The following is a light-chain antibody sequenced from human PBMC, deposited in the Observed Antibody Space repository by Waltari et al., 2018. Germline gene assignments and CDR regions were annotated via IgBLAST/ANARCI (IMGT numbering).Light chain of an antibody. CDR1: QSISSW. CDR2: DAS. J-gene: IGKJ1*01. CDR3: QQSASYWT. V-gene: IGKV1-5*01. Sequence: DIQMTQSPSTLSASVGDRVTITCRASQSISSWLAWYQQKPGKAPKVLIYDASTLESGVRSRFSGSGSGTEFTLTISSLQPDDFATYYCQQSASYWTFGQGTKVDIK.